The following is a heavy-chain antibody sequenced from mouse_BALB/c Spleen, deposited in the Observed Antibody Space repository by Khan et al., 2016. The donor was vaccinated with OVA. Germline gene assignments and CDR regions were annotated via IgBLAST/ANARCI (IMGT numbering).Heavy chain of an antibody. CDR3: TRREYYAYYWFFDV. CDR2: FNPNNGGT. D-gene: IGHD1-2*01. CDR1: GYTFTEYT. Sequence: EVQLQQSGPELVKPGASVRISCKTSGYTFTEYTMHWVKQSHGKSLEWLGGFNPNNGGTSYNQKFKGKATLTVDKSSSTAYMELRSLTSEDSAGYYCTRREYYAYYWFFDVWGAGTTVTVSS. J-gene: IGHJ1*01. V-gene: IGHV1-18*01.